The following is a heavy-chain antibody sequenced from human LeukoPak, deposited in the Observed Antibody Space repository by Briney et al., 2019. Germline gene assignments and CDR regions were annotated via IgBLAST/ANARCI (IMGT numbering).Heavy chain of an antibody. D-gene: IGHD2-15*01. CDR1: GFTFSSYS. V-gene: IGHV3-33*03. CDR2: IWPDENRK. CDR3: IVVVVPAAVWQFDF. Sequence: GGSVRLSCAASGFTFSSYSMNWVRQAPGKGLEWAAIIWPDENRKLYADSVKGRFTISRDNSKSTVYLEMNSLRVEDTAVYHCIVVVVPAAVWQFDFWCQEGPVIVSS. J-gene: IGHJ5*01.